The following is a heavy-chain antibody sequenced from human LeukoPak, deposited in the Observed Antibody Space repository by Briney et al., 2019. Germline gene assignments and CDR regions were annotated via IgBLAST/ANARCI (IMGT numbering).Heavy chain of an antibody. Sequence: SETLSLTCAVYGGSFSGYYWSWIRQPPGKGLEWIGEINHSGSTNYNPSLKSRVTISVDTSKNQFSLKLSSVTAADTAVYYCARHDYCSSTSCYPKPFDYWGQGTLVTVSS. CDR3: ARHDYCSSTSCYPKPFDY. D-gene: IGHD2-2*01. CDR2: INHSGST. J-gene: IGHJ4*02. CDR1: GGSFSGYY. V-gene: IGHV4-34*01.